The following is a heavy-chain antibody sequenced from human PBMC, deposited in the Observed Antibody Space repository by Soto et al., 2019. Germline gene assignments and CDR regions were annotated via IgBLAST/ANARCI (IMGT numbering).Heavy chain of an antibody. D-gene: IGHD5-12*01. CDR3: ARLPYSYSGYDETYFDY. CDR2: IYHSGST. CDR1: GGSISGYY. J-gene: IGHJ4*02. Sequence: SATLSLTCTVSGGSISGYYWGWIRQPPGKGLEWIGSIYHSGSTYYNPSLKSRVTISVDTPQKLFSLKLSSVTAADTAVYYCARLPYSYSGYDETYFDYWGQGTLVTVSS. V-gene: IGHV4-38-2*02.